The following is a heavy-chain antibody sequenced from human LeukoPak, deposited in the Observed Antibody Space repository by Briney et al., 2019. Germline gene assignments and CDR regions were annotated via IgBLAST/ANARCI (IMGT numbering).Heavy chain of an antibody. CDR2: ISSSGGTI. Sequence: PGGSLRLSCAASGFTFSSYEMNWVRQAPGKGLEWVSYISSSGGTIYYADSVKGRFTISRDNAKNSLYLQMNSLRAEDTAVYYCARDPEYYDILTGFNYYYYYGMDVWGKGTTVTVSS. CDR3: ARDPEYYDILTGFNYYYYYGMDV. J-gene: IGHJ6*04. CDR1: GFTFSSYE. V-gene: IGHV3-48*03. D-gene: IGHD3-9*01.